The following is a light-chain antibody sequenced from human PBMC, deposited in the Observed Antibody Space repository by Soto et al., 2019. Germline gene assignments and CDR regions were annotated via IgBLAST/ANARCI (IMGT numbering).Light chain of an antibody. Sequence: EIVLTQSPGTLSLSPGERATLSCRASQSVSSTYLAWYQQKPGQAPRLLISGASSRATGIPDRFSGSGSGTDFTLTVSRLEPEDFAVYYCQQYGSSPFTFGPGTKVDIK. CDR2: GAS. V-gene: IGKV3-20*01. CDR3: QQYGSSPFT. J-gene: IGKJ3*01. CDR1: QSVSSTY.